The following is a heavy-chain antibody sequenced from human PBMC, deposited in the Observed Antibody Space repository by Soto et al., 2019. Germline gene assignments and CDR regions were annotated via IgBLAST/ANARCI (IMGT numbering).Heavy chain of an antibody. CDR3: ARHRFGLDC. D-gene: IGHD3-10*01. J-gene: IGHJ4*02. V-gene: IGHV4-59*08. Sequence: QVQLQESGPGLVKPSETLSITCTVPGGSISSYYWSWIRQPPGKGLEWIGYLHYSGSTHYNPSLKSRVGISIDTSKTQFSLTLGSVTAADTAVYYCARHRFGLDCWGQGTLVTVSS. CDR2: LHYSGST. CDR1: GGSISSYY.